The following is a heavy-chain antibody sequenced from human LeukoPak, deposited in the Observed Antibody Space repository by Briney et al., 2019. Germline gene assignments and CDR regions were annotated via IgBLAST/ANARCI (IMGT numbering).Heavy chain of an antibody. Sequence: GGSLRLSCAASGFTFSSYSMNWVRQAPGKGLEWVSSISSSSSYIYYADSVKGRFTISRDNVKNSLYLQMNSLRAEDTAAYYCARPVGYSYGTDAFDIWGQGTMVTVSS. D-gene: IGHD5-18*01. CDR3: ARPVGYSYGTDAFDI. CDR1: GFTFSSYS. J-gene: IGHJ3*02. CDR2: ISSSSSYI. V-gene: IGHV3-21*01.